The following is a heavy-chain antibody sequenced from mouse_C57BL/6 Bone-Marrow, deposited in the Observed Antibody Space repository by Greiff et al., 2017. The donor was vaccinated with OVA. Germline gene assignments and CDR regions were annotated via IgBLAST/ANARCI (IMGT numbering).Heavy chain of an antibody. Sequence: QVQLKQPGTELVKPGASVKLSCKASGYTFTSYWMHWVKQRPGQGLEWIGNINPSTGGTNYNEKFKSKATLTVDKSSSTAYMQLSSLTSEDSAVYYCARWGYYYYTHFDYWGQGTTLTVSS. CDR2: INPSTGGT. J-gene: IGHJ2*01. CDR3: ARWGYYYYTHFDY. D-gene: IGHD1-1*01. V-gene: IGHV1-53*01. CDR1: GYTFTSYW.